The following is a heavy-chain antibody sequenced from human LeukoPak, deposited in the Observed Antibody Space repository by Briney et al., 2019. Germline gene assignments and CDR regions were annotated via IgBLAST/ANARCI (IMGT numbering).Heavy chain of an antibody. Sequence: SETLSLTCTVSGASVSSYYWSWIRQPPGKGLEWIGYIYYSVSTNYNPSLRSRVTILVDTSKNQFSLKLSSVTAADTAVYYCARGEATANFGYWGQGTLVTVSS. J-gene: IGHJ4*02. D-gene: IGHD2-21*02. V-gene: IGHV4-59*02. CDR2: IYYSVST. CDR3: ARGEATANFGY. CDR1: GASVSSYY.